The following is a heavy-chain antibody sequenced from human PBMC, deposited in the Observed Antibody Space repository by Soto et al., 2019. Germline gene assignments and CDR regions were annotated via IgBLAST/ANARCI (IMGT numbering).Heavy chain of an antibody. Sequence: EVQLVESGGGPVQAGGSLRLSCAASGLTLSNYWMQWVRQGPGKGLVWVAHINSDGITTKYAESVKGRFTISRDDAKKMLYLQMNSLRQDDTAVYYCAKVKGGSGARGDPLDLWGQGILVTVSS. J-gene: IGHJ5*02. CDR2: INSDGITT. CDR3: AKVKGGSGARGDPLDL. D-gene: IGHD2-15*01. V-gene: IGHV3-74*03. CDR1: GLTLSNYW.